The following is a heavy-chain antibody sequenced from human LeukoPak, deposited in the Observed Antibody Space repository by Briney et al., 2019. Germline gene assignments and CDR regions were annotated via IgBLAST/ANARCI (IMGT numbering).Heavy chain of an antibody. CDR2: IYYSGST. J-gene: IGHJ6*02. V-gene: IGHV4-39*01. D-gene: IGHD2-21*02. CDR3: ARRGVTGYYYGMDV. CDR1: DGSISSSSYY. Sequence: PSETLSLTCTVSDGSISSSSYYWGWIRQPPGKGLEWIGSIYYSGSTYYSPSLKSRVTISVDTSKNQFSLKLSSVTAADTAVYYCARRGVTGYYYGMDVWGQGTTVTVSS.